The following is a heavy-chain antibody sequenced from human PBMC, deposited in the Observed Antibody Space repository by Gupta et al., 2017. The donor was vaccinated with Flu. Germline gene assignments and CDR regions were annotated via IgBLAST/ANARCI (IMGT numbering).Heavy chain of an antibody. Sequence: QVQLVESGGGVVQPGRSLRLSCAASGFTFTTYGMHWVRQPPGKGLEWVAVIWYDGSNKYYADSVKGRFTISRDNSKNTLYLQMNSLRAEDTAVYYCARDFNDILTGYYPGFDYWGQGTLVTVSS. V-gene: IGHV3-33*01. CDR1: GFTFTTYG. CDR2: IWYDGSNK. CDR3: ARDFNDILTGYYPGFDY. D-gene: IGHD3-9*01. J-gene: IGHJ4*02.